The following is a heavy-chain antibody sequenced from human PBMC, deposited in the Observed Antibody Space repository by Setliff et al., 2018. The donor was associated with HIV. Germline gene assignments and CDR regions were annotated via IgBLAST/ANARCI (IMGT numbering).Heavy chain of an antibody. CDR1: GFTFTDYW. CDR2: INVDGRSI. J-gene: IGHJ6*03. Sequence: PGGSLRLSCAASGFTFTDYWMHWVRQVPGQGLVWVSRINVDGRSISYADSVKGRFTISRDNAKNSLSLQMISLRAEDTAVYYCAREGRVREVGETIQYYNYMDAWGKGTTVTVSS. V-gene: IGHV3-74*01. D-gene: IGHD1-26*01. CDR3: AREGRVREVGETIQYYNYMDA.